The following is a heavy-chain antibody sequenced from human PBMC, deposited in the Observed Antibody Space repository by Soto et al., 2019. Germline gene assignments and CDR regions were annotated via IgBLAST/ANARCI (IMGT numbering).Heavy chain of an antibody. J-gene: IGHJ6*02. CDR3: ARSNCSSTSCFGGGMDV. D-gene: IGHD2-2*01. V-gene: IGHV1-69*01. CDR2: IIPIFGTA. CDR1: GGTFSSYA. Sequence: QVQLVQSGAEVKKPGSSVKVSCKASGGTFSSYAISWVRQAPGQGLEWMGGIIPIFGTANYAQKFQGRVTITADESTSTAYMELSSLRSEYTAVYYCARSNCSSTSCFGGGMDVWGQGTTVTVSS.